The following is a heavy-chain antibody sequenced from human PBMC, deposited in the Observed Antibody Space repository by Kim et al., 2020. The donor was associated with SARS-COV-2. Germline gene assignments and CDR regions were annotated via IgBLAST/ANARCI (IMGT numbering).Heavy chain of an antibody. CDR3: ARGDYFYYAMDI. CDR2: T. J-gene: IGHJ6*02. V-gene: IGHV4-30-2*04. Sequence: TYYTPSLESRVTMSLDTSRNQFSLRLTSVTATDTAVYYCARGDYFYYAMDIWGQGTTVTVSS.